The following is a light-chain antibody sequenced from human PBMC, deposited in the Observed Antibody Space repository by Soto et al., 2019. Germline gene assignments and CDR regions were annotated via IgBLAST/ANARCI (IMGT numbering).Light chain of an antibody. CDR3: AAWDDSLNGYV. CDR1: SSNIGNNA. CDR2: YDD. V-gene: IGLV1-36*01. Sequence: QSVLTQPPSVSEAPRQRVTISCSGSSSNIGNNAVNWYQQLPGQAPKLLIYYDDLLPSGVSDRFSGSKSGTSASLAISGLQSEDEADYYCAAWDDSLNGYVFGTGTRSPS. J-gene: IGLJ1*01.